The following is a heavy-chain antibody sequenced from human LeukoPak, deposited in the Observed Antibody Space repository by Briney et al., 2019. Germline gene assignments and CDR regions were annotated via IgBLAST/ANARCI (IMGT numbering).Heavy chain of an antibody. V-gene: IGHV4-34*01. D-gene: IGHD5-18*01. CDR3: AREYSYGYGFDP. CDR1: GGSFSGYF. CDR2: INDSGRT. Sequence: PSETLSLTCAVSGGSFSGYFWGWIRQPPGKGLELIGEINDSGRTNYNPSLKSRVSMSVDSSLNQFSLKIKSVTAADTAFYFCAREYSYGYGFDPWGQGTLVTVSS. J-gene: IGHJ5*02.